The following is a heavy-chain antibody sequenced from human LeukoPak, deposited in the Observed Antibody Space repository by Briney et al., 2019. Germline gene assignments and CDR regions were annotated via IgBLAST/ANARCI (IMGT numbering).Heavy chain of an antibody. V-gene: IGHV4-34*01. J-gene: IGHJ6*03. D-gene: IGHD3-3*01. CDR2: INHRGST. CDR1: GGSFRGHY. Sequence: PSETLSLTCPVYGGSFRGHYWGWTRKPPGKGLEWIGEINHRGSTNYTPALKSRVTISVDTSKIQFSLKLSYVTAADTAVYYCVRGVTYYDFWSGHQPGSYYMDVWGKGTTVTVSS. CDR3: VRGVTYYDFWSGHQPGSYYMDV.